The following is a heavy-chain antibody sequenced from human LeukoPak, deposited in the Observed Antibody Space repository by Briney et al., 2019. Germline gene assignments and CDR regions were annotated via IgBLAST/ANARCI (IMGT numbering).Heavy chain of an antibody. D-gene: IGHD4-23*01. Sequence: PSETLSLTCTVSGGSISSGDYYWSWIRQPPGKGLEWIGYIYYSGSTYYNPSLKSRVTISVDTSKNQFSLKLSSVTAADTAVYYCAREGTTVVTPSHAFDIWGQGTMVTVSS. CDR2: IYYSGST. CDR3: AREGTTVVTPSHAFDI. J-gene: IGHJ3*02. V-gene: IGHV4-30-4*02. CDR1: GGSISSGDYY.